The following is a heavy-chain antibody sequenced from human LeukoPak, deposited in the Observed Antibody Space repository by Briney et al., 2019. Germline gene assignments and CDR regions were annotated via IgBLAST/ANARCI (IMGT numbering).Heavy chain of an antibody. J-gene: IGHJ6*03. Sequence: GGSLRLSCAASGFTFNNYAMSWVRQAPGKGLEWASTITGSGGSTYSADSVKGRLTISRDNSKNTLYLQMNSLRADDTALYYCARNQDSSWYYYYMDVWGKGTTVTVSS. V-gene: IGHV3-23*01. CDR3: ARNQDSSWYYYYMDV. D-gene: IGHD6-13*01. CDR1: GFTFNNYA. CDR2: ITGSGGST.